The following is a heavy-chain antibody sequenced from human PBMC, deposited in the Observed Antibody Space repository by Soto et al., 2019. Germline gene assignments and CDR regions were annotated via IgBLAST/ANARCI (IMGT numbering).Heavy chain of an antibody. V-gene: IGHV2-5*02. CDR3: VVFPGGNSGWYFDL. CDR1: GFSLSTSGVG. CDR2: IYWDDDK. Sequence: QITLKESGPTLVKPTQTLTLTCTFSGFSLSTSGVGVGWIRQPPGKALEWLALIYWDDDKRYSPSLKSRLTITKDTSKNQVVLTMTNMDPVDTAIYYCVVFPGGNSGWYFDLWGRGTLVTVSS. J-gene: IGHJ2*01. D-gene: IGHD2-21*02.